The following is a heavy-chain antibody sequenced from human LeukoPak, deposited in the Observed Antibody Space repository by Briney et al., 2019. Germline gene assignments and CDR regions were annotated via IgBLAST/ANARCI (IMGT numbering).Heavy chain of an antibody. CDR3: AKDLKRVRGELQFDY. Sequence: GGSLRLSCAASGFTFSSYGMHWVRQAPGKGLERVAFIRYDGSNKYYADSVKGRFTISRDDSKNTLYLQMNSLRAEDTAVYYCAKDLKRVRGELQFDYWGQGTLVTVSS. J-gene: IGHJ4*02. CDR1: GFTFSSYG. V-gene: IGHV3-30*02. CDR2: IRYDGSNK. D-gene: IGHD3-10*01.